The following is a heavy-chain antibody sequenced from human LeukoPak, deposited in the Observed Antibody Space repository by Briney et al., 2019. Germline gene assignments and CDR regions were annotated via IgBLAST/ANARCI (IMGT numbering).Heavy chain of an antibody. Sequence: PGGSLRLSCAGSGFTFGDFPMTWVRQAPGKGLEWVSSISSSSSYIYYADSVKGRFTISRDNAKNSLYLQMNSLRAEDTAVYYCARDGIAVATLDYWGQGTLVTVSS. J-gene: IGHJ4*02. D-gene: IGHD6-19*01. CDR1: GFTFGDFP. V-gene: IGHV3-21*01. CDR2: ISSSSSYI. CDR3: ARDGIAVATLDY.